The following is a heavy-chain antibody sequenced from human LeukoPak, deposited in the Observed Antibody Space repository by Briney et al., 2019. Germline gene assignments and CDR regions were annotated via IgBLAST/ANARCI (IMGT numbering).Heavy chain of an antibody. D-gene: IGHD3-10*01. Sequence: SETLSLTCSVSGGSITSYFWSWIRQPPGKGLEWIGYIHYSGSTNYNPSLKSRVTISPDTSKNQLFLKLNSVTAADTAVYYCARLVWLGESPGSWFDSWGQGTLVTVSS. V-gene: IGHV4-59*01. CDR2: IHYSGST. J-gene: IGHJ5*01. CDR1: GGSITSYF. CDR3: ARLVWLGESPGSWFDS.